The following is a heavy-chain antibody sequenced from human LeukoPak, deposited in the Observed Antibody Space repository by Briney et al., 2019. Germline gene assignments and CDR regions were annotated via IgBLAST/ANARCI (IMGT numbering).Heavy chain of an antibody. CDR2: IYTTGST. V-gene: IGHV4-61*02. CDR3: ARIVVGGLDY. CDR1: GGSISSGSYY. D-gene: IGHD1-26*01. Sequence: SETLSLTCTVSGGSISSGSYYWSWIRQPAGKGLDWIGRIYTTGSTNYNPSLRSRVTISVDTSKNQFSLKLSSVTAADTAVYYCARIVVGGLDYWGQGTLVTVSS. J-gene: IGHJ4*02.